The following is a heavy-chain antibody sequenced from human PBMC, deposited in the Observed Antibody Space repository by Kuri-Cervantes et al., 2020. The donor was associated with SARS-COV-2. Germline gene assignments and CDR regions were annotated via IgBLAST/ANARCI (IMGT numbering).Heavy chain of an antibody. CDR3: ALGPRFLEWLFPFDY. CDR1: GFTFSSYA. V-gene: IGHV3-23*01. J-gene: IGHJ4*02. Sequence: GESLKISCAASGFTFSSYAMSWVRQAPGKGLEWVSAISGSGGSTYYADSVKGRFTISRDNSKNTLYLQMNSLRAEGTAVYYCALGPRFLEWLFPFDYWGQGTLVTVSS. D-gene: IGHD3-3*01. CDR2: ISGSGGST.